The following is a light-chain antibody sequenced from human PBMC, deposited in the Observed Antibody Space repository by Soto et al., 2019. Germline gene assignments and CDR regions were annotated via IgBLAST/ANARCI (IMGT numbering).Light chain of an antibody. Sequence: EIVMTQSPATLSVSPGERVTLSCRASQRISSNLAWYQQKPGQPPRLLIYGASTRATGIPARFSGSGSETEFTLTISSLQSVDFAVYYCQQYNKLPRTFGQGTKVEI. CDR2: GAS. V-gene: IGKV3-15*01. J-gene: IGKJ1*01. CDR3: QQYNKLPRT. CDR1: QRISSN.